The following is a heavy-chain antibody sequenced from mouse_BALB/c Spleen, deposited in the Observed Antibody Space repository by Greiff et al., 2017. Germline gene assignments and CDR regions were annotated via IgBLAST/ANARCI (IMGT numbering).Heavy chain of an antibody. CDR3: ARRYGYAMDY. CDR1: GFNIKDTY. CDR2: IDPANGNT. Sequence: EVQLQQSGAELVKPGASVKLSCTASGFNIKDTYMPWVKQRPEQGLEWIGRIDPANGNTKYDPKFQGKATITADTSSNTAYLQLSSLTSEDTAVYYCARRYGYAMDYWGQGASVTVAS. V-gene: IGHV14-3*02. D-gene: IGHD2-10*02. J-gene: IGHJ4*01.